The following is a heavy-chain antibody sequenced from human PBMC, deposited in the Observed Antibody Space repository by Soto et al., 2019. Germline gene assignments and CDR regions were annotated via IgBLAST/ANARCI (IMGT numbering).Heavy chain of an antibody. Sequence: SETLSLTCTVSGGSISSNYWTWIRQPPGKGLEWIGYVYNSGSTNYNPSLKSRVTISEDTSKSQFSLKVNSMTAADTAVYYCARYRREAVAGYTLDNWGQGMLVTVSS. CDR2: VYNSGST. J-gene: IGHJ4*02. V-gene: IGHV4-59*01. CDR1: GGSISSNY. CDR3: ARYRREAVAGYTLDN. D-gene: IGHD6-13*01.